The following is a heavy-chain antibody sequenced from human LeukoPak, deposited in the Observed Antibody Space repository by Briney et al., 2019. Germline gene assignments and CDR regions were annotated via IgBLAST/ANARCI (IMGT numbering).Heavy chain of an antibody. J-gene: IGHJ4*02. CDR1: GYIFASYG. CDR3: ARDTALIITPGGPDY. CDR2: ISAYNGDT. V-gene: IGHV1-18*01. Sequence: SVKVSCKASGYIFASYGISWVRQAPGQGLEWMGWISAYNGDTKYAQNLQGRVTLTTDTSTGTAYMELRSLTSDDTAPYYCARDTALIITPGGPDYWGRGTLITVSS. D-gene: IGHD3-10*01.